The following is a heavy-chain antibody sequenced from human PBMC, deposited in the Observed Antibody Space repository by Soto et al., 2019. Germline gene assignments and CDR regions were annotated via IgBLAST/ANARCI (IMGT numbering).Heavy chain of an antibody. CDR3: ARLNWNLIDYGMDV. J-gene: IGHJ6*02. Sequence: QVQLQESGPGLVKPSQTLSLTCTVSGGSISSGDYSWSWIRQPPGKGLEWIGYIYYSGSTYYNPSLKGRVTISVDTSKNQFSLKLSSVTAADTAVYYCARLNWNLIDYGMDVWGQGTTVTVSS. CDR1: GGSISSGDYS. CDR2: IYYSGST. V-gene: IGHV4-30-4*01. D-gene: IGHD1-7*01.